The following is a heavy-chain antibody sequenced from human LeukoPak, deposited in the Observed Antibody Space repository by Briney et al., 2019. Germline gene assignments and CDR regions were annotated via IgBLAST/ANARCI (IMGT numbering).Heavy chain of an antibody. Sequence: ASVKVSCKASGYTFTGYYMHWVRQAPGQGLEWMGWINPNSGGTNYAQKFQGRVTMTRDTSISTAYMELSRLRSDDTAVYYCARVGHYDFWSGSSSLFDYWGQGTLVTVSS. CDR1: GYTFTGYY. CDR3: ARVGHYDFWSGSSSLFDY. V-gene: IGHV1-2*02. D-gene: IGHD3-3*01. CDR2: INPNSGGT. J-gene: IGHJ4*02.